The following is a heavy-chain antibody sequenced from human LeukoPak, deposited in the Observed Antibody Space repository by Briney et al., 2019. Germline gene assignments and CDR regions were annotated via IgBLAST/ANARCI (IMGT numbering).Heavy chain of an antibody. Sequence: SVKVSCKASGFTFTSSAMQWVRQARGQRLEWIGWIVVGSGNTNYAQKFQERVTITRDMSASTAYMELSSLRSEDTAVYYCAADRRGYSYGYGYWGQGTLVTVSS. D-gene: IGHD5-18*01. J-gene: IGHJ4*02. V-gene: IGHV1-58*02. CDR3: AADRRGYSYGYGY. CDR2: IVVGSGNT. CDR1: GFTFTSSA.